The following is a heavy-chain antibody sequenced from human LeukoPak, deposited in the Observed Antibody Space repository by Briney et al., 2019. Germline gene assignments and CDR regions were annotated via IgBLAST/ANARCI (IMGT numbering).Heavy chain of an antibody. D-gene: IGHD1-26*01. V-gene: IGHV3-13*04. J-gene: IGHJ4*02. CDR1: GFTFSSYD. CDR2: IGTAGDT. CDR3: ARGMGATTQSLFDQ. Sequence: PGGSLRLSCAASGFTFSSYDMHWVRQPTGKGLEWVSGIGTAGDTYYPGSVKGRFTISRENAKNSLYLQMNSLRAGDTAVYYCARGMGATTQSLFDQWGQGTLVTVSS.